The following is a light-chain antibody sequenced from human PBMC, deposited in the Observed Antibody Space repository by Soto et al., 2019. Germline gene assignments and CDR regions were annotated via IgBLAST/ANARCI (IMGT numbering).Light chain of an antibody. J-gene: IGKJ5*01. CDR2: DAS. V-gene: IGKV1-5*01. CDR1: QSITTW. Sequence: DIQMTQSPSTVSAYVGDSVTITCRASQSITTWLAWYQQKPGKAPKLLIYDASSLESGVPSRFSGSGSGTEFTLTISSLQPDDFATYYCQQYNSYSITFGQGTRLRL. CDR3: QQYNSYSIT.